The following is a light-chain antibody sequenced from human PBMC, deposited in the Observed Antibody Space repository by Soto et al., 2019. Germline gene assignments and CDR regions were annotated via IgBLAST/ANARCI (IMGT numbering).Light chain of an antibody. CDR3: LSYTASSTYV. Sequence: QSVLTQPASVSGSPGQSITISCTGTSGDVGGYNFVSWYQQHPGKVPKLMIYEVTNRPSGVSNRFSGSKSGNTASLTISGLRAEDEADYYCLSYTASSTYVFGSGTKVTVL. CDR1: SGDVGGYNF. V-gene: IGLV2-14*01. J-gene: IGLJ1*01. CDR2: EVT.